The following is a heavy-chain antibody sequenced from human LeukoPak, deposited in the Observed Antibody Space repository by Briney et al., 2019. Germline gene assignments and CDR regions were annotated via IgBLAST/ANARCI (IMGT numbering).Heavy chain of an antibody. CDR3: ARNGGVVPAAQYYYYYYGMDV. V-gene: IGHV1-46*01. Sequence: ASVKVSCKASGYTFTSYGISWVRQAPGQGLEWMGVINPSGGSTSYAQKFQGRVTMTRDTSTSTVYMELSSLRSEDTAVYYCARNGGVVPAAQYYYYYYGMDVWDQGTTVTVSS. CDR2: INPSGGST. CDR1: GYTFTSYG. D-gene: IGHD2-2*01. J-gene: IGHJ6*02.